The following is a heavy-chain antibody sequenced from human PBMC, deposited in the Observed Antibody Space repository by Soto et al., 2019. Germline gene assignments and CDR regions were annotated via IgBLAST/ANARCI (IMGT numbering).Heavy chain of an antibody. V-gene: IGHV4-39*01. J-gene: IGHJ5*02. CDR3: ARVHSGYETLLGFDP. D-gene: IGHD5-12*01. CDR1: GGSISSSSYY. Sequence: PSETLSLTCTVSGGSISSSSYYWGWIRQPPGKGLEWIGSIYYSGSTYYNPSLKSRVTISVDTSKNQFSLKLSSVTAADTAVYYCARVHSGYETLLGFDPWGQGTLVTVSS. CDR2: IYYSGST.